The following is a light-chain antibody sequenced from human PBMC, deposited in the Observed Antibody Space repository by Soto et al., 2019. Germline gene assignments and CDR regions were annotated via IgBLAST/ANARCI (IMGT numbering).Light chain of an antibody. J-gene: IGKJ2*01. CDR1: QSVSSY. Sequence: EIVLTQSPATLSLSPGERATLSCRASQSVSSYLAWYQQKPGQAPRLLIYDASNRATGIPAWFSGSGSGTDFTLTTSSLEPEDLAVYYCQQRSNWYTFGQGTKLEIK. V-gene: IGKV3-11*01. CDR3: QQRSNWYT. CDR2: DAS.